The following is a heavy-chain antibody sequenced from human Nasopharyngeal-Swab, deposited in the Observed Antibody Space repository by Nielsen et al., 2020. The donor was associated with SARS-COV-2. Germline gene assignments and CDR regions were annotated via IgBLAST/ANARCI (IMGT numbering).Heavy chain of an antibody. D-gene: IGHD2-15*01. CDR1: GFTFSDSA. V-gene: IGHV3-73*01. Sequence: GGSLRLSCAASGFTFSDSAIHWVRQASGEGLESVARIRSKGNNYATAYSASVKGRFIIFRDDPTNTAYLQMNSLKTEDTAMYYCTRCGGGCYSGRDYWGQGTLVTVSS. J-gene: IGHJ4*02. CDR2: IRSKGNNYAT. CDR3: TRCGGGCYSGRDY.